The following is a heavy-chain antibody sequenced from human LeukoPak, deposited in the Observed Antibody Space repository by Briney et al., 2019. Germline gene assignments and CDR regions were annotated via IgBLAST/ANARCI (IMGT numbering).Heavy chain of an antibody. Sequence: PGGSLRLSCAASGFTFSSYGMHWVRQAPGKGLEWVSGIWYDGSNKYYADSVKGRFTISRDNSKNTLYLQMNSLRAEDTAVYYCARDYGSGRYGPFDYWGQGTLVTVSS. CDR2: IWYDGSNK. CDR1: GFTFSSYG. CDR3: ARDYGSGRYGPFDY. J-gene: IGHJ4*02. D-gene: IGHD3-10*01. V-gene: IGHV3-33*01.